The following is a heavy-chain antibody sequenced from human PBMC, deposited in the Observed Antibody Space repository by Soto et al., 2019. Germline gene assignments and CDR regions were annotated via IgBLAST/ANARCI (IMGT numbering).Heavy chain of an antibody. D-gene: IGHD6-13*01. J-gene: IGHJ4*02. CDR2: MYSGGST. CDR3: AREQQQLFDY. CDR1: GFTISTNY. Sequence: PGGSLRLSCAASGFTISTNYMTWVRQAPGKGLEWVSIMYSGGSTYYADSVKGRFTISRDNSKNTLYLQMNSLRAEDTAVYYCAREQQQLFDYWGQGTLVTVSS. V-gene: IGHV3-66*01.